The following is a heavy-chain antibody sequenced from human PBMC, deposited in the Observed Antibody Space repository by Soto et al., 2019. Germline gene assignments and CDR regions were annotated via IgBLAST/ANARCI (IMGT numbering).Heavy chain of an antibody. V-gene: IGHV4-31*03. D-gene: IGHD1-26*01. CDR3: ARDSGATHHFDY. CDR2: IYYSGST. Sequence: SETLSLTCTVSGGSISSGGYYWSWIRQHPGKGLEWIGYIYYSGSTYYNPSLKSRVTISVDTSKNQFSLKLSSVTAADTAVYYCARDSGATHHFDYWGQGTLVTVSS. CDR1: GGSISSGGYY. J-gene: IGHJ4*02.